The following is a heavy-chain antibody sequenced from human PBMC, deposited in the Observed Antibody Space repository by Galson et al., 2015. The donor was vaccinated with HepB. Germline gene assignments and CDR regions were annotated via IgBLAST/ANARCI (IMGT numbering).Heavy chain of an antibody. J-gene: IGHJ4*02. CDR3: ARDTKWELLPFDY. D-gene: IGHD1-26*01. Sequence: SLRLSCAASGFTFSSYSMNWVRQAPGKGLEWVSSISSSSSYIYYADSVKGRFTISRDNAKNSLYLQMNSLRAEDTAVYYCARDTKWELLPFDYWGQGTLVTVSS. CDR1: GFTFSSYS. CDR2: ISSSSSYI. V-gene: IGHV3-21*01.